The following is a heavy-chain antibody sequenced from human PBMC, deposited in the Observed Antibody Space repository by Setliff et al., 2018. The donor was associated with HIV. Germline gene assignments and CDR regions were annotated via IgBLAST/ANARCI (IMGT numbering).Heavy chain of an antibody. CDR2: IEPSSGGT. Sequence: ASVKVSCKASGYTFTAYYIHWVRQAPGHGLQLMGRIEPSSGGTNYVQKFQGRVTITRDTSIYTVYMELTGLTSDDTAVYYCARQDHSSVNSGSLYAFDVWGQGTMVTVSS. CDR1: GYTFTAYY. J-gene: IGHJ3*01. D-gene: IGHD3-22*01. V-gene: IGHV1-2*06. CDR3: ARQDHSSVNSGSLYAFDV.